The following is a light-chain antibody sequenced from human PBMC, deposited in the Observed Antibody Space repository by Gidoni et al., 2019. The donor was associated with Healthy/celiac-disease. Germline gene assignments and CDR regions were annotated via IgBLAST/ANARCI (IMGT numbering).Light chain of an antibody. CDR2: GAS. CDR1: QSVSSN. J-gene: IGKJ1*01. CDR3: QQYNNWPPGT. V-gene: IGKV3-15*01. Sequence: EIVMTQSPATRSVSPGERATLSCRASQSVSSNLAWYQQKPGQAPRLLIYGASTRATGIPARFSGSGSGTEFTLTISSLQSEDFAVYYCQQYNNWPPGTVXQGTKVEIK.